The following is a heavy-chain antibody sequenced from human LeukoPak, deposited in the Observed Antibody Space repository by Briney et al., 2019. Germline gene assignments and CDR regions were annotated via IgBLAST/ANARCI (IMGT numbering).Heavy chain of an antibody. D-gene: IGHD4-17*01. CDR1: GGSISNYY. V-gene: IGHV4-59*12. Sequence: SETLSLTCTVSGGSISNYYWSWIRQPPGKGLEWIGYVFYSGSTNYNPSLRSRVTMSVDTSKNQFSLKLSSVTAADTAVYYCARLSTVTTSFDYWGQGTLVTVSS. CDR2: VFYSGST. J-gene: IGHJ4*02. CDR3: ARLSTVTTSFDY.